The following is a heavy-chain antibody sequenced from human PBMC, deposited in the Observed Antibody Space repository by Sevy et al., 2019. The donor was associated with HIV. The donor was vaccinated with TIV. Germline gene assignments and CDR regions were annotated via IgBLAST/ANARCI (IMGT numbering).Heavy chain of an antibody. D-gene: IGHD1-26*01. Sequence: GGSLRLSCAASGFTFNDYTMHWVRQAPGKGLEWVSLISWDGGSTYYADSVKGRFTISRDNSKNSLYLQMNSLRTEDTVLYYWAKEKGEGSGSYFDYWGQGTLVTVSS. CDR2: ISWDGGST. J-gene: IGHJ4*02. CDR3: AKEKGEGSGSYFDY. V-gene: IGHV3-43*01. CDR1: GFTFNDYT.